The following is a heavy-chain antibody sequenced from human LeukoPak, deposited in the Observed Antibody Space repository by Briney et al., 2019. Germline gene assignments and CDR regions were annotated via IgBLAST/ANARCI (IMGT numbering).Heavy chain of an antibody. CDR2: ISSSSSYI. Sequence: GGSLRLSCAASGFTFSSYSMNWVRQAPGKGLEWVSSISSSSSYIYYADSVKGRFTISRDNAKNSLYPQMNSLRAEDTAVYYCARDCFRDTAMGDAFDIWGQGTTVTVSS. D-gene: IGHD5-18*01. CDR3: ARDCFRDTAMGDAFDI. V-gene: IGHV3-21*01. J-gene: IGHJ3*02. CDR1: GFTFSSYS.